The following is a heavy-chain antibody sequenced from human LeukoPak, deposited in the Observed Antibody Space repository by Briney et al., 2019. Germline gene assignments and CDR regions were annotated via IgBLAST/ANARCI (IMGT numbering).Heavy chain of an antibody. V-gene: IGHV5-51*01. CDR2: FYPGDSDT. J-gene: IGHJ4*02. CDR1: GYSFTNYW. Sequence: GESLKISCKGSGYSFTNYWIGWVRQMPGKGLEWMGVFYPGDSDTRYSPSFQGQVTISVDKSISTAYLHWSSLKASDTAMYYCARPLDAVAGTSSDYWGQGTLLTVSS. CDR3: ARPLDAVAGTSSDY. D-gene: IGHD6-19*01.